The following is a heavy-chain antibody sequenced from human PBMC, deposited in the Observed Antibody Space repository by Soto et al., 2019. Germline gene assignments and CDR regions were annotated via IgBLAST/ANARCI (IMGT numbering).Heavy chain of an antibody. CDR2: VSWSGGSI. Sequence: EVQLVESGGGLVQPGRSLRLSCAASGFRFDDYTMHWVRQAPGKGREWVSGVSWSGGSIGYADSVKGRFTISRDNAKNPLYLQMDSLRPEDAALYYCARDNAYRSSHYFDYWGQGTLVTVSS. V-gene: IGHV3-9*01. CDR1: GFRFDDYT. J-gene: IGHJ4*02. D-gene: IGHD6-13*01. CDR3: ARDNAYRSSHYFDY.